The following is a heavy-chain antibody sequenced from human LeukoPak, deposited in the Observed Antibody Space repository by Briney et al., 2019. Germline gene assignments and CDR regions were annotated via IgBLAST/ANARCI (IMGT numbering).Heavy chain of an antibody. J-gene: IGHJ4*02. CDR2: INPNHGGT. V-gene: IGHV1-2*02. CDR3: ARLRVYCTNGVCKNGYYFDY. CDR1: GYTFTGYY. Sequence: GASVKVSCKASGYTFTGYYMHWVRQAPGQGLEWIGWINPNHGGTNYAQKFQGRVTMTRDTSISTAYMELSRLRSDDTAVYYCARLRVYCTNGVCKNGYYFDYWGQGTLVTVSS. D-gene: IGHD2-8*01.